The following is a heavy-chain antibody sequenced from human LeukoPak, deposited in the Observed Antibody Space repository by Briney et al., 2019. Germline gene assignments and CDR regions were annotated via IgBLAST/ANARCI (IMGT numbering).Heavy chain of an antibody. CDR1: GDTVSGNSGA. D-gene: IGHD1-1*01. V-gene: IGHV6-1*01. CDR2: TYYMSKWFH. J-gene: IGHJ4*02. CDR3: ARALERYYFDF. Sequence: SQTLSLTCAISGDTVSGNSGAWIWIRQSPSRGLEWLGRTYYMSKWFHEYAVSVKGRIIISPDTANNQFSLHLSSVTADDTGVYYCARALERYYFDFWDQGTLVTVSS.